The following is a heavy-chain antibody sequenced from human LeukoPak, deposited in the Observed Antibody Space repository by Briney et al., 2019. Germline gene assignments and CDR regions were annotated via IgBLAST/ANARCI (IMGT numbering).Heavy chain of an antibody. J-gene: IGHJ4*02. CDR1: GFTFSRYN. V-gene: IGHV3-30*18. D-gene: IGHD3-22*01. Sequence: GGSLRLSCAASGFTFSRYNMHWVRQAPGKGLEWVAVISYAGSEKHYGDSVKGRFTISRDNSKNTVYLQKNSLRVEDTAVYYCAKEDYDSSGYYEGYWGQGTLVTVSS. CDR2: ISYAGSEK. CDR3: AKEDYDSSGYYEGY.